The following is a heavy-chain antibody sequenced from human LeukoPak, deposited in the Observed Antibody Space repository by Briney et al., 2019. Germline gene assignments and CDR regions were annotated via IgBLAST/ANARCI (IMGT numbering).Heavy chain of an antibody. CDR3: ASRQSYTGYNY. V-gene: IGHV3-21*01. D-gene: IGHD5-24*01. CDR1: GFTFSTYS. J-gene: IGHJ4*02. CDR2: ISGGSRYI. Sequence: GGSLRLSCAASGFTFSTYSMSWVRQAPGKGLEWVSSISGGSRYIYYADSVKGRFTFSRDNVKNSMYLQMDSLRAEDTAVYYCASRQSYTGYNYWGQGTLVTVSS.